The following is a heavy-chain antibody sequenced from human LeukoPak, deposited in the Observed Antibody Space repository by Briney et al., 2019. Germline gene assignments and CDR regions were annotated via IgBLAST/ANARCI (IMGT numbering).Heavy chain of an antibody. CDR1: GGSIXSGGYS. V-gene: IGHV4-30-2*01. Sequence: TLSLTXAGXGGSIXSGGYSWSWIRQPPGKGLEWIWYIYHSGSTYYNPSLKSRVTISVDRSKNQFSLKLSSVTAADTAVYYCARAPMYYYDSSGYFQFDYWGQGTLVTVSS. CDR2: IYHSGST. CDR3: ARAPMYYYDSSGYFQFDY. D-gene: IGHD3-22*01. J-gene: IGHJ4*02.